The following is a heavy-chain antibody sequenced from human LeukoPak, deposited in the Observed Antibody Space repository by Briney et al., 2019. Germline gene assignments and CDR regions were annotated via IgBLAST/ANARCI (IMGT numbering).Heavy chain of an antibody. Sequence: GASVKVSCKASGYTFTGYYMHWVRQAPGQGLEWMGWINPNSGGTNYAQKFQGRVTMTRDTSISTAYMELSRLRSDDTAVYYCARGYYYDSSGYYWFDYWGQGTLVTVSS. J-gene: IGHJ4*02. D-gene: IGHD3-22*01. CDR3: ARGYYYDSSGYYWFDY. CDR2: INPNSGGT. V-gene: IGHV1-2*02. CDR1: GYTFTGYY.